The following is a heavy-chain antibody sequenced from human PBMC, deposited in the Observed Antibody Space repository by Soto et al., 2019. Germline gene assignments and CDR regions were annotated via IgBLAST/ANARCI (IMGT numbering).Heavy chain of an antibody. CDR3: ATGIAAAGTFYYGMDV. D-gene: IGHD6-13*01. Sequence: QVQLVQSGAEVKKPGSSVKVSCKASGGTFSSYAISWVRQAPGHGLEWMGGIIPIFGTANYAQKFQGRVTITADESTSTAYMELSSLRSEDTAVYYCATGIAAAGTFYYGMDVWGQGTTVTVSS. CDR1: GGTFSSYA. CDR2: IIPIFGTA. J-gene: IGHJ6*02. V-gene: IGHV1-69*01.